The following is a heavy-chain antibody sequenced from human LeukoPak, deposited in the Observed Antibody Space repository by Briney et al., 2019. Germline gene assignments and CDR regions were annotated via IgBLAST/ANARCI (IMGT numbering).Heavy chain of an antibody. CDR1: GFTVSSNY. V-gene: IGHV3-53*01. CDR2: IYSGGST. CDR3: ARGGYYDILFGGVWGALDI. Sequence: GGSLRLSCAASGFTVSSNYMRWVRQAPGKGLEWVSVIYSGGSTYYADSVKGRFTISRDNSKNTLYLQMNSLRAEDTAVYYCARGGYYDILFGGVWGALDIWGQGTMVTVSS. D-gene: IGHD3-22*01. J-gene: IGHJ3*02.